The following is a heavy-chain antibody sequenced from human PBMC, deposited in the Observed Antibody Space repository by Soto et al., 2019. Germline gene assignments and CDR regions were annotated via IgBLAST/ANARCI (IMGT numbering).Heavy chain of an antibody. J-gene: IGHJ4*02. V-gene: IGHV3-23*01. CDR3: AKTVEMATIRPFDY. D-gene: IGHD5-12*01. CDR2: ISAGGGST. Sequence: PGGSLRLSCAASEFTFSNYAMTWVRQPPGKGLEWVPAISAGGGSTYYADSVRGRFTISRDNSKNTLYLQLNTLSAEDTAVYYCAKTVEMATIRPFDYWGQGTVVTSPQ. CDR1: EFTFSNYA.